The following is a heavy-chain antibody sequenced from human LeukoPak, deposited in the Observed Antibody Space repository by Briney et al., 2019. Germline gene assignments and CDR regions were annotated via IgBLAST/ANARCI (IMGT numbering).Heavy chain of an antibody. CDR1: GFTFSSYG. Sequence: GGSLRLSCAASGFTFSSYGMHWVRQAPGKGLEWVAVISYDGSNKYYADSVKGRFTISRDNSKNTLYLQMNSLRVEDTAVYYCAREGMHDSSGYYPIGGSYYFDHWGQGTLVTVSS. CDR2: ISYDGSNK. J-gene: IGHJ4*02. D-gene: IGHD3-22*01. V-gene: IGHV3-30*03. CDR3: AREGMHDSSGYYPIGGSYYFDH.